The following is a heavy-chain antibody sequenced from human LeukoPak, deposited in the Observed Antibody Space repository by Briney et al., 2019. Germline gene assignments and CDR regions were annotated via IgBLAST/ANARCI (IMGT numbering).Heavy chain of an antibody. CDR2: ISGSGGST. CDR1: GFTFSGYA. D-gene: IGHD2-2*01. Sequence: GGSLRLSCAASGFTFSGYAMSWVRQAPGKGLEWVSAISGSGGSTYYADSVKGRFTISRDNSKNTLYLQMNSLRAEDTAVYCCAKGTHTYYYYYGMDVWGQGTTVTVSS. CDR3: AKGTHTYYYYYGMDV. V-gene: IGHV3-23*01. J-gene: IGHJ6*02.